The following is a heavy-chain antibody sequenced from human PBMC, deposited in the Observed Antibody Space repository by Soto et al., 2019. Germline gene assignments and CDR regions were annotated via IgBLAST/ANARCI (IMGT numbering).Heavy chain of an antibody. CDR2: LVGSGDDK. D-gene: IGHD6-6*01. J-gene: IGHJ4*02. Sequence: GGSLRLSCAASGFTFSAYAMSWVRQAPGKGLQWVSGLVGSGDDKNYAESVRGRFSVSRDNSRNTLYLQMNSLRAEDTAVYYCAKDLSGVAALYLHWGQGTLVTVSS. CDR3: AKDLSGVAALYLH. V-gene: IGHV3-23*01. CDR1: GFTFSAYA.